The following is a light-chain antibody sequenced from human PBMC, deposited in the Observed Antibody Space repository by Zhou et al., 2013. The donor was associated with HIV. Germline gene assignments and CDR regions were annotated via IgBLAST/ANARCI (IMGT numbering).Light chain of an antibody. CDR2: DAS. Sequence: EIVLTQSPATLSLSPGDGAALSCRASQSVSSHLAWYQQKPGQAPRLLIYDASNRATGIPARFSASGSGTDFTLTISSLEPEDFAIYYCQQRSNWPLTFGGGTKVEIQ. J-gene: IGKJ4*01. V-gene: IGKV3-11*01. CDR3: QQRSNWPLT. CDR1: QSVSSH.